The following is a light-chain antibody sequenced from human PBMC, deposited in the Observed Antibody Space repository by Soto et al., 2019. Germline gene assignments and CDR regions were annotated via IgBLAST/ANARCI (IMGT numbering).Light chain of an antibody. Sequence: QSVLTQPPSASGTPGQRVTISCSGSSSNIGRNTVNWYQHLPGAAPKLLIYTTNQRPSGVPARFSASNSGTSASLAISGLQSEDEADYHCAAWDDSLNGPVFGGGTKVTVL. CDR1: SSNIGRNT. J-gene: IGLJ2*01. CDR3: AAWDDSLNGPV. CDR2: TTN. V-gene: IGLV1-44*01.